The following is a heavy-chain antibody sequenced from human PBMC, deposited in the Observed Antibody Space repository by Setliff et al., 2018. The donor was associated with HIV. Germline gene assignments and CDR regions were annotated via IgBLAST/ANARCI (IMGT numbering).Heavy chain of an antibody. J-gene: IGHJ4*02. Sequence: GGSLRLSCLGSGFTFGEYGMSWFRQAPGKGLEWVGFIRSRPFGGTTEYAASVKGRFTISRDDSKRIAYLQMNSLKSADAAVYYCTRGMRPMVKRVPFDYWGQGTLVTVSS. CDR2: IRSRPFGGTT. V-gene: IGHV3-49*03. D-gene: IGHD2-15*01. CDR3: TRGMRPMVKRVPFDY. CDR1: GFTFGEYG.